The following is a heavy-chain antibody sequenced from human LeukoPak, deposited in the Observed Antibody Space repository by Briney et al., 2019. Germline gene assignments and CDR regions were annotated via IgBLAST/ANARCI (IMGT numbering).Heavy chain of an antibody. CDR2: ISSSSSYI. Sequence: GVSLRLSCAAAGFTFSSYSMNWVRQAPGKGLEWVSSISSSSSYIYYADSVKGRFTISRDNAKNSLYLQMNSLRAEDTAVYYCARDGKYGYSSSSVGYWGQGTLVTVSS. J-gene: IGHJ4*02. V-gene: IGHV3-21*01. CDR3: ARDGKYGYSSSSVGY. CDR1: GFTFSSYS. D-gene: IGHD6-6*01.